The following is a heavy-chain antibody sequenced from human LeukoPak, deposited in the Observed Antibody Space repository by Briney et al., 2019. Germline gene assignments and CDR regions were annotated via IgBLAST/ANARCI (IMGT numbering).Heavy chain of an antibody. J-gene: IGHJ6*02. Sequence: SQTLSLTCTVSGGSISSGDYYWSWIRQPPGKGLEWIGYIYYSGSTYYNPSLKSRVTISVDTSKNQFSLKLSSVTAADTAVYYCARAPSYYDSSGSTLGYYYYGMDVWGQGITVTVSS. CDR2: IYYSGST. CDR1: GGSISSGDYY. CDR3: ARAPSYYDSSGSTLGYYYYGMDV. V-gene: IGHV4-30-4*01. D-gene: IGHD3-22*01.